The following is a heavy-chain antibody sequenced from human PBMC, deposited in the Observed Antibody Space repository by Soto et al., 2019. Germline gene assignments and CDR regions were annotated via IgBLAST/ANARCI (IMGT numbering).Heavy chain of an antibody. CDR3: ARTGWEYYYGSGTETDV. V-gene: IGHV3-74*01. CDR1: GFTFSSYW. CDR2: INSDESST. Sequence: HPGGSLRLSCAASGFTFSSYWMHWVRQAPGRGQVWVSRINSDESSTSYADSVKGRFTISRDNAKNTLYLQMNSLRAEDTAVYYCARTGWEYYYGSGTETDVWGKGTTVTVSS. J-gene: IGHJ6*04. D-gene: IGHD3-10*01.